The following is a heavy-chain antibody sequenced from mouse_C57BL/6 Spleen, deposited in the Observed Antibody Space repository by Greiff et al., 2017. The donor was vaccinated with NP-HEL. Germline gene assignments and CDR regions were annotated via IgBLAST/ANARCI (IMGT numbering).Heavy chain of an antibody. V-gene: IGHV1-19*01. J-gene: IGHJ4*01. CDR3: ASRSYYYAMDY. CDR1: GYTFTDYY. CDR2: INPYNGGT. Sequence: EVKLQESGPVLVKPGASVKMSCKASGYTFTDYYMNWVKQSHGKSLEWIGVINPYNGGTSYNQKFKGKATLTVDKSSSTAYMELNSLTSEDSAVYYCASRSYYYAMDYWGQGTSVTVSS.